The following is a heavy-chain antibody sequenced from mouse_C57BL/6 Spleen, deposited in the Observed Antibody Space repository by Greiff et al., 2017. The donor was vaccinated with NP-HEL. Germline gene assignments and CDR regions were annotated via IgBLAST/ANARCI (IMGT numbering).Heavy chain of an antibody. CDR1: GYTFTSYW. J-gene: IGHJ2*01. Sequence: VQLQQPGAELVKPGASVKMSCKASGYTFTSYWITWVKQRPGQGLEWIGDIYPGSGSTNYNEKFKSKATLTVDTSSSTAYMQLSSLTSEDSAVYYCARGVSYLLLRRYYFDYWGQGTTLTVSS. D-gene: IGHD1-1*01. CDR2: IYPGSGST. V-gene: IGHV1-55*01. CDR3: ARGVSYLLLRRYYFDY.